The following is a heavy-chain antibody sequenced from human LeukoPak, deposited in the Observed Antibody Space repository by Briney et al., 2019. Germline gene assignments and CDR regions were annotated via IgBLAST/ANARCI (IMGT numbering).Heavy chain of an antibody. CDR1: GGSISSYF. V-gene: IGHV4-59*01. CDR3: ASGILTGYYSVDV. Sequence: KRSETLSLTCTLPGGSISSYFSSWVWQPPEGGLGWIGYIYYSGSTNYNPSLKSRVTISLDTSKNQFSLKLSSVTAADTAVYYCASGILTGYYSVDVWGQGTMVTVSS. CDR2: IYYSGST. D-gene: IGHD3-9*01. J-gene: IGHJ3*01.